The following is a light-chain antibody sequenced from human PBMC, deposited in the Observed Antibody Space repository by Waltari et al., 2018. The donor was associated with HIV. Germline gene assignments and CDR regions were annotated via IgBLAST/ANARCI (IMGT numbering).Light chain of an antibody. CDR3: QSADNSGTWV. J-gene: IGLJ3*02. V-gene: IGLV3-25*03. CDR2: KDS. CDR1: ALPNQY. Sequence: SYEVTQPPSVSVSPGQTARITCSGDALPNQYAYWYQQKPGQAPLLVMYKDSERPSGIPERFSGSSSGTTVTLTIRGAQAEDEADYYCQSADNSGTWVFGGGTKLTVL.